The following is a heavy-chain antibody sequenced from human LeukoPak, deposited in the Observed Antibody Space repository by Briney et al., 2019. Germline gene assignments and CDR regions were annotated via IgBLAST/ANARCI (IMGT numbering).Heavy chain of an antibody. V-gene: IGHV6-1*01. CDR3: ARGRGCMTVALFDQ. CDR1: GDSVSRTNAA. D-gene: IGHD2-8*01. Sequence: SQTLSLTCVISGDSVSRTNAAWNWIRQSPSRGLEWLGRTYYRTRWYSDSAVSVSSRIIINADTSKNQFSLQLNSVTPADTAVYYCARGRGCMTVALFDQWRQGTPVTVSP. CDR2: TYYRTRWYS. J-gene: IGHJ4*02.